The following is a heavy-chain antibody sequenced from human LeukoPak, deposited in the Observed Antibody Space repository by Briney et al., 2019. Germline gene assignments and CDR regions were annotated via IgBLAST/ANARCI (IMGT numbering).Heavy chain of an antibody. Sequence: SETLSLTCTVSGGSVSSGSYYWSWIRQPPGKGLEWIGYIYYSGSTNYNPSLKSRVTVSLDTSKSQFSLNLRSVTAADTAVYYCARDHYGGSRFDYWGQGTLVTVSS. CDR3: ARDHYGGSRFDY. CDR1: GGSVSSGSYY. D-gene: IGHD4-23*01. CDR2: IYYSGST. V-gene: IGHV4-61*01. J-gene: IGHJ4*02.